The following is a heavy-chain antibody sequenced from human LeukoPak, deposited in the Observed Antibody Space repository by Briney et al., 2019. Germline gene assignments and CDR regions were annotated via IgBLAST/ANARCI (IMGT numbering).Heavy chain of an antibody. CDR1: GFTFSSYS. J-gene: IGHJ4*02. CDR3: AKDISFGDWYYFDY. Sequence: GGSLRLSCAASGFTFSSYSMSWVRQAPGKGLEWVANINQDGSEKYYVDSVKGRFTISRDNAKNSLYLQMNSLRAEDTALYYCAKDISFGDWYYFDYWGQGTLVTVSS. D-gene: IGHD3-16*01. CDR2: INQDGSEK. V-gene: IGHV3-7*03.